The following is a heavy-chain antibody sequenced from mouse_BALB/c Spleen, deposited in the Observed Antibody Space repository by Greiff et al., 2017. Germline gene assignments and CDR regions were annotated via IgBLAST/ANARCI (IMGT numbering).Heavy chain of an antibody. CDR1: GYSITSDYA. CDR3: AFTTVVADYAMDY. D-gene: IGHD1-1*01. CDR2: ISYSGST. Sequence: EVQLQESGPGLVKPSQSLSLTCTVTGYSITSDYAWNWIRQFPGNKLEWMGYISYSGSTSYNPSLKSRISITRDTSKNQFFLQLNSVTTEDTATYYCAFTTVVADYAMDYWGQGTSVTVSS. J-gene: IGHJ4*01. V-gene: IGHV3-2*02.